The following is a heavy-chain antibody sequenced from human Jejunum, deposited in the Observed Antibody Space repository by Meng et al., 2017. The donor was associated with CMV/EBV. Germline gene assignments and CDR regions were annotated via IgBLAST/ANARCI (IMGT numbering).Heavy chain of an antibody. V-gene: IGHV3-30*04. J-gene: IGHJ4*02. Sequence: AYGFTFRSHARHWVRQAPGKGLEWVAVSSKDGNSQYYTDSVRGRFTISRDNSDNMLYLQMNSLRADDTAVYYCARDGGGFNSSPFDYWGQGTLVTVSS. D-gene: IGHD3-16*01. CDR3: ARDGGGFNSSPFDY. CDR1: GFTFRSHA. CDR2: SSKDGNSQ.